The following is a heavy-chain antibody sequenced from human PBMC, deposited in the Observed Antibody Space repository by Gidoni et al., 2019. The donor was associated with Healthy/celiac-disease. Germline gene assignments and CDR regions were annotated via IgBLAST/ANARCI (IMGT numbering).Heavy chain of an antibody. CDR3: ARIQGMSDYFDY. J-gene: IGHJ4*02. CDR1: GFSISTSGMR. V-gene: IGHV2-70*04. D-gene: IGHD3-10*01. Sequence: QVTLKESGPALVKPTETLTLTCTFSGFSISTSGMRVSWIRQPPGKALEWLARIDWDDDKFYSTSLKTRLTISKDTSKNQVVLTMTNMDPVDTATYYCARIQGMSDYFDYWGQGALVTVSS. CDR2: IDWDDDK.